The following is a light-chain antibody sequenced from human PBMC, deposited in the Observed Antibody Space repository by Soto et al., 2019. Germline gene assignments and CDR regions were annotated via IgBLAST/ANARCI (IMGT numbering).Light chain of an antibody. CDR3: QQRSNWPPGAGWT. V-gene: IGKV3-11*01. CDR2: DAS. CDR1: QSVSSY. J-gene: IGKJ4*01. Sequence: EIVLTQSPATLSLSPGERATLSCRASQSVSSYLAWSQQKPGQAPRLLIYDASNMATGIPARFSGSGSGTDFTLTISSLEPEDFAVYYCQQRSNWPPGAGWTFGGGTKVEIK.